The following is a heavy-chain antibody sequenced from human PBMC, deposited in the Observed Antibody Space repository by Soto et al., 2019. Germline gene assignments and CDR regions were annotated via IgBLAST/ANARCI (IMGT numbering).Heavy chain of an antibody. V-gene: IGHV4-59*01. CDR2: ISYRGST. CDR3: ARMRRRGYGDWAGEIWFDP. Sequence: SETLSLTCTVFGGSISRYYWGWIRQPPGKGLEWIGYISYRGSTDYSPSLQSRVTISLDTSKKEFSLKLSSVTAADTAVYYCARMRRRGYGDWAGEIWFDPWGQGTLVTVSS. CDR1: GGSISRYY. J-gene: IGHJ5*02. D-gene: IGHD4-17*01.